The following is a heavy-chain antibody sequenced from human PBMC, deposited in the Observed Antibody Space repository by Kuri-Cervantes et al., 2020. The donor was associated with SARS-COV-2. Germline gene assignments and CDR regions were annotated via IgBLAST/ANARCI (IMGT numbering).Heavy chain of an antibody. CDR1: GYTFTNYY. J-gene: IGHJ4*02. D-gene: IGHD1-26*01. CDR2: INPSGGST. Sequence: ASVKVSCKASGYTFTNYYIHWVRQAPGHGLEWMGVINPSGGSTSYAQKFQGRVTMTRDTSTTTVYMELRSLRSEDTAVYYCAKVDPPVEWELPVSYFDYWGQGTLVTVSS. V-gene: IGHV1-46*01. CDR3: AKVDPPVEWELPVSYFDY.